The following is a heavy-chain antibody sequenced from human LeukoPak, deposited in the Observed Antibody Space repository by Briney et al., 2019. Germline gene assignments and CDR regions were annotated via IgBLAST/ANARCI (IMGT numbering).Heavy chain of an antibody. CDR3: ARESSYGSGWYNPPGY. Sequence: GGSLRLSCAASGFTVSSNYMNWVRQAPWKGLEWVSVMYSGGSTFYGDSVKGRFTISRDNSMNTLYLQMNSLRVDDTAVYYCARESSYGSGWYNPPGYWGQGTLVTVSS. CDR1: GFTVSSNY. CDR2: MYSGGST. V-gene: IGHV3-66*01. J-gene: IGHJ4*02. D-gene: IGHD6-19*01.